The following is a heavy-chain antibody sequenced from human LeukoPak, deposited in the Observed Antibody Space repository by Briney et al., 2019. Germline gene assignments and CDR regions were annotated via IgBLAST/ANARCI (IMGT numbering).Heavy chain of an antibody. CDR1: GFTFSAYS. CDR2: ISGGGGTI. V-gene: IGHV3-48*01. D-gene: IGHD3-22*01. J-gene: IGHJ4*02. Sequence: GGSLRLSCAASGFTFSAYSMNWVRQAPGKGLEWVSYISGGGGTIYYADSVKGRFTISRDNAKNSLNLQMDSLRVEGTAVYYCARNQEIDYYDSSGFYWGVEYWGQGTLVTVSS. CDR3: ARNQEIDYYDSSGFYWGVEY.